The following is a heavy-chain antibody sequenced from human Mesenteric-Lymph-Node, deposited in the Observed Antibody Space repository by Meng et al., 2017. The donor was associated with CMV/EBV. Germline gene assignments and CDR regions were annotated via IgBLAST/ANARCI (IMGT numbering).Heavy chain of an antibody. Sequence: CTVSGDSFSISIWWGWSRRHHGKGLEGIVYSYHSGSINHNPSLKSRVTMSVETSKKQFSLKLSSVTAVDTAVYYCARTYRGSWFIDHWGQGTLVTVSS. CDR3: ARTYRGSWFIDH. CDR2: SYHSGSI. CDR1: GDSFSISIW. V-gene: IGHV4-28*02. D-gene: IGHD6-13*01. J-gene: IGHJ5*02.